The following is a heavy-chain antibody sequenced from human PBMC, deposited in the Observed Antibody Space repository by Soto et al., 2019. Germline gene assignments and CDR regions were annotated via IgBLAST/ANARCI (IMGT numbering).Heavy chain of an antibody. V-gene: IGHV3-30*18. Sequence: GGSLRLSCAASGFTFSTYVVHWVRQAPGKGLEWVAVISYDGSEKYSTDSVKGRFTISRDNSKNTLYVQMNSLRAEDTAVYYCAKGRGLRYVDSLEVWGKGTTVTVSS. J-gene: IGHJ6*04. D-gene: IGHD3-9*01. CDR3: AKGRGLRYVDSLEV. CDR2: ISYDGSEK. CDR1: GFTFSTYV.